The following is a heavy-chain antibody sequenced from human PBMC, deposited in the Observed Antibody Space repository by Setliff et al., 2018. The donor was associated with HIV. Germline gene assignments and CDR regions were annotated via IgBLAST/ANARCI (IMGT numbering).Heavy chain of an antibody. D-gene: IGHD3-3*01. J-gene: IGHJ4*02. CDR2: FSYIDEP. Sequence: PSETLSLTCAVSGASVRSGDHWSWIRQAPGTGLEWIGYFSYIDEPYINYLEYFNPSLKSRLAISLDKPRNQFFLKLTSVTAADTAVYYCARGSYRGSGFFVRYFDFWGQGSLVTVSS. CDR1: GASVRSGDH. V-gene: IGHV4-30-4*07. CDR3: ARGSYRGSGFFVRYFDF.